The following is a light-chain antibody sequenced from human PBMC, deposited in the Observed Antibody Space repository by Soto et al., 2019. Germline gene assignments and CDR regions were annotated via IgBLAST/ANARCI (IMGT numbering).Light chain of an antibody. J-gene: IGKJ3*01. CDR2: TAS. Sequence: IQLTQSPSSLSASVGDRVTLTCRASQGISSSLAWYQQKPGKAPNLLIYTASTLQSGVPSRFSGSGSGTDFSLTISSLQPEDFATYYCQQLDTYPFTFGPGTKVDIK. CDR1: QGISSS. CDR3: QQLDTYPFT. V-gene: IGKV1-9*01.